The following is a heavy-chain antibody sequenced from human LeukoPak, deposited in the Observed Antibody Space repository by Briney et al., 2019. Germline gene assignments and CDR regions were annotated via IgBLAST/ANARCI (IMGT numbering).Heavy chain of an antibody. CDR2: INPNSGDT. D-gene: IGHD2-2*01. CDR3: ARANPLYCSSTTCLFDY. J-gene: IGHJ4*02. Sequence: RAASVTVSCKASGYTFTGYYMHWVRQAPGQGVEGMGWINPNSGDTNYEQKFQGRVTMTRDTSISTAHMELSRLRSDDTAVYYCARANPLYCSSTTCLFDYWGQGTLVTVSS. CDR1: GYTFTGYY. V-gene: IGHV1-2*02.